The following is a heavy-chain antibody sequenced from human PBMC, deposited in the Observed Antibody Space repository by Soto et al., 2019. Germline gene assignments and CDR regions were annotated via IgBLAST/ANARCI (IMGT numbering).Heavy chain of an antibody. V-gene: IGHV4-4*02. CDR1: GGSISGSNW. CDR2: VFHSGST. Sequence: SETLSLTCAVSGGSISGSNWWTWVRQPPGKGLEWIGEVFHSGSTNYKSSLKSRVTISVDKSKNQFSLKLSSVTAADTAVYYCARRYGSCFDFWGQGTLVTVSS. J-gene: IGHJ4*02. D-gene: IGHD5-18*01. CDR3: ARRYGSCFDF.